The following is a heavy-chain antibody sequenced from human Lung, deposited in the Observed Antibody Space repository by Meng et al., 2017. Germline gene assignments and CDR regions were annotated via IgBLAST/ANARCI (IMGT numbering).Heavy chain of an antibody. V-gene: IGHV4-34*01. CDR1: GGSSSGSY. Sequence: LQSVGAVLWRPRENLVLTCAVYGGSSSGSYWSWIRQSPAKGLEWIGKINHGGSTNYNPSLESRVTISVDTPKNQSSLRLTSMTVADTAVYYCARERHSTIIRGVIDFWGQGALVTVSS. D-gene: IGHD3-10*01. CDR3: ARERHSTIIRGVIDF. CDR2: INHGGST. J-gene: IGHJ4*02.